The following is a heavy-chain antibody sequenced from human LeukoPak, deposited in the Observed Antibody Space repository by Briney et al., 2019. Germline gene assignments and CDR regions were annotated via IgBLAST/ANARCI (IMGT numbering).Heavy chain of an antibody. CDR1: GFRFSSYA. CDR3: AKDERNWNYNLASQTYD. Sequence: GGSLRLSCAASGFRFSSYAMSWVRQAPGKGLEWVSAISGSGVSTYYADSVKGRFTVSRDNSKNALYLQMSSLRAEDTAVYYCAKDERNWNYNLASQTYDWGQGTLVTVSS. CDR2: ISGSGVST. D-gene: IGHD1-7*01. J-gene: IGHJ4*02. V-gene: IGHV3-23*01.